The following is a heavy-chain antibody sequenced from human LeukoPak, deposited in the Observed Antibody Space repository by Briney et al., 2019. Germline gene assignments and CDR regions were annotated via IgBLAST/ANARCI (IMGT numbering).Heavy chain of an antibody. D-gene: IGHD1-26*01. CDR1: GYTFTSYY. Sequence: ASVKVSCKASGYTFTSYYMHWVRQAPGQGLEWMGWISAYNGNTNYAQKLQGRVTMTTDTSTSTAYMELRSLRSDDTAVYYCARHSGSYAHDAFDIWGQGTMVTVSS. CDR3: ARHSGSYAHDAFDI. V-gene: IGHV1-18*04. CDR2: ISAYNGNT. J-gene: IGHJ3*02.